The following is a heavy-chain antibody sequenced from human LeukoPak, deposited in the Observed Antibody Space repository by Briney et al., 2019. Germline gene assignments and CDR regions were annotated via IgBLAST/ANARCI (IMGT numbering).Heavy chain of an antibody. CDR1: GFTFSGSA. CDR3: TRHTEDYDFWSGYAYQDY. V-gene: IGHV3-73*01. D-gene: IGHD3-3*01. CDR2: IRSKANSYAT. Sequence: GGSLKLSCAASGFTFSGSAMHWVRQASGKGLEWVGRIRSKANSYATAYAASVKGRFTISRDDSKNTAYLQMNSLKTEDTAVYYCTRHTEDYDFWSGYAYQDYWGQETLGTVSS. J-gene: IGHJ4*02.